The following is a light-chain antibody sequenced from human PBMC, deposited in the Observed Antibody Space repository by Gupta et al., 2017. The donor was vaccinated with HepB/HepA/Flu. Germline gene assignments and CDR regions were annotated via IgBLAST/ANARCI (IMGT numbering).Light chain of an antibody. J-gene: IGKJ2*01. CDR1: RRIRNNF. V-gene: IGKV3-20*01. CDR3: QQDGESPDT. CDR2: GAS. Sequence: EIVLTQSPGTLSLSPGERATLSCRASRRIRNNFLAWYQQKVGQAPRLLIYGASSRANGIPDRFSGSGSGTDFTLTISRLEPDDSAVYYCQQDGESPDTFGQGAKLEI.